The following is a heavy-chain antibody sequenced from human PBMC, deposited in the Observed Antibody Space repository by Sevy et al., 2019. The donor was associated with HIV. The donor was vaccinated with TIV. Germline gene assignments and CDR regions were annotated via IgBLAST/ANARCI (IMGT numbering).Heavy chain of an antibody. CDR3: ARTPIVQIPRSTDLYFDS. V-gene: IGHV1-69*13. Sequence: ASVKVSCKASGGTFSSYALSWVRQAPGQGLEWMGGIIPIFGTINLALKFQDRVTITADESRSTVYMELSSLRSADTAVYYCARTPIVQIPRSTDLYFDSWGHGTLVTVSS. J-gene: IGHJ4*01. CDR2: IIPIFGTI. D-gene: IGHD2-8*01. CDR1: GGTFSSYA.